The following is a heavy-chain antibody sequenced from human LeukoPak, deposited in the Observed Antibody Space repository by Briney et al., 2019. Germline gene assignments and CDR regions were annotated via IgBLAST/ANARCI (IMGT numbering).Heavy chain of an antibody. V-gene: IGHV3-30*18. J-gene: IGHJ4*02. Sequence: GGSLRLSCAASGFTFSSYGMHWVRQAPGKGLEWVAVISHDGSNKYYADSVKGRFTISRDNSKNTLYLQMNSLRAEDTAVYYCAKDAPYCSGGSCPWDYWGQGTLVTVSS. CDR2: ISHDGSNK. CDR3: AKDAPYCSGGSCPWDY. D-gene: IGHD2-15*01. CDR1: GFTFSSYG.